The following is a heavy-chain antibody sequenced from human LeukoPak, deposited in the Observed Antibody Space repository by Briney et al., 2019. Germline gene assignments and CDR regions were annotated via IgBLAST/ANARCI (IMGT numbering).Heavy chain of an antibody. D-gene: IGHD3-10*01. Sequence: PSETLSLTCTVSGGSISSYYWSWIRQPPGKGLEWIGYIYYSGSTNYNPSLKSRVTISVDTSKNQFSLKLSSVTAADTAVYYCARACHYYGSGSYYDYWGQGTLVTVSS. CDR2: IYYSGST. V-gene: IGHV4-59*01. CDR3: ARACHYYGSGSYYDY. CDR1: GGSISSYY. J-gene: IGHJ4*02.